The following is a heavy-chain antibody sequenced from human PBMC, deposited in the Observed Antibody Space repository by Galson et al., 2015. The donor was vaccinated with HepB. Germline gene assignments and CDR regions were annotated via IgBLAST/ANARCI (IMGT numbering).Heavy chain of an antibody. Sequence: SVKVSCKASGYTFTGYYMHWVRQAPGQGLEWMGRINPNSGGTNYAQKFQGRVTMTRDTSISTAYMELSRLRSEDTAVYYCANIVVVPAAIRSTSGYYGMDVWGQGTTVTVSS. V-gene: IGHV1-2*06. CDR3: ANIVVVPAAIRSTSGYYGMDV. J-gene: IGHJ6*02. CDR1: GYTFTGYY. D-gene: IGHD2-2*01. CDR2: INPNSGGT.